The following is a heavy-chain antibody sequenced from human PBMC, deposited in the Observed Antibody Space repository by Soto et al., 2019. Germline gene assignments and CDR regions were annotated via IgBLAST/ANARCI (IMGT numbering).Heavy chain of an antibody. CDR2: ISGSGGST. D-gene: IGHD6-19*01. CDR1: GFTFSSYA. J-gene: IGHJ4*02. Sequence: EVQLLESGGGLVQPGGSLRLSCAASGFTFSSYAMSWVRQAPGKGLEWVSAISGSGGSTYYADSVKGRFTISRDNSKNTLSLQMNSLRAEDTAVYYCAKYSSGWWIPYYFDYWGQGTLVTVSS. CDR3: AKYSSGWWIPYYFDY. V-gene: IGHV3-23*01.